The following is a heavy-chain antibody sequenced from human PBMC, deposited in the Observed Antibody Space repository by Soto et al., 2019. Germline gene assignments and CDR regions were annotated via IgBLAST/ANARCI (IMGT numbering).Heavy chain of an antibody. CDR1: GDSVSNGDYY. CDR2: IYFSGRT. Sequence: GTLSLTCTVSGDSVSNGDYYWTWIREPPGKGLEWVGHIYFSGRTNYIPSLESRVTISLDTSKNQFSLKLTSVTAADTAVYYCARVPIDTYMIYWSDPWGQGTLVIVSS. J-gene: IGHJ5*02. CDR3: ARVPIDTYMIYWSDP. D-gene: IGHD3-16*01. V-gene: IGHV4-61*08.